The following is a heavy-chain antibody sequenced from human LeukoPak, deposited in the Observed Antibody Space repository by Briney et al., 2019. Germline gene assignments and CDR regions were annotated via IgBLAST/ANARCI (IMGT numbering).Heavy chain of an antibody. D-gene: IGHD5-12*01. J-gene: IGHJ3*02. CDR1: GFTFSSYA. Sequence: GGSLRLSCAASGFTFSSYAMHWVRQAPGKGLEWVAVISYDGSNKYYADSVKGRFTISRDNSKNTLYLQMDSLRAEDTAVYYCASLSGPLKGNAFDIWGQGTMVTVSS. CDR2: ISYDGSNK. CDR3: ASLSGPLKGNAFDI. V-gene: IGHV3-30-3*01.